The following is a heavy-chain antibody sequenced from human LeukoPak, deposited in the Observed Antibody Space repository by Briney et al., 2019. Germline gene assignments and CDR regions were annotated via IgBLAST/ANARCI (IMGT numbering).Heavy chain of an antibody. CDR2: INHSGST. V-gene: IGHV4-34*01. CDR3: ARGRAGLNWFDP. CDR1: GGFFSGYY. J-gene: IGHJ5*02. Sequence: KSSETLSLTCAVYGGFFSGYYWSWIRQPPGKGLEWIGEINHSGSTNYNPSLKSRVTISVDTSKNQFSLKLSSVTAADTAVYYCARGRAGLNWFDPWGQGTLVTVSS.